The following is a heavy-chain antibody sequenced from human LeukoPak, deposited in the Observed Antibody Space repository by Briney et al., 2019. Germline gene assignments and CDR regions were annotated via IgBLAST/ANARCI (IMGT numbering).Heavy chain of an antibody. V-gene: IGHV4-59*08. Sequence: NTSETLSLTCTVSGGSISSYYWSWIRQPPGKGLEWIGYIYYSGSTNYNPSLKSRVTISVDTSKNQFSLKLSSVTAADTAVYYCARGYDFWSGYWGNWGQGTLVTVSS. CDR1: GGSISSYY. J-gene: IGHJ4*02. CDR2: IYYSGST. CDR3: ARGYDFWSGYWGN. D-gene: IGHD3-3*01.